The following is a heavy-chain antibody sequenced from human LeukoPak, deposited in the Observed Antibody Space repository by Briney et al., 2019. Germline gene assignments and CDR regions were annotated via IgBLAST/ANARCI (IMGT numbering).Heavy chain of an antibody. J-gene: IGHJ4*02. CDR3: AGGYYYVKFDY. V-gene: IGHV4-34*01. Sequence: SETLSLTCAVYGGSFSGYYWSWIRQPPGKRLEWIGEINHSGSTNYNPSLKSRVTISVDTSKNQFSLKLSSVTAADTAVYYCAGGYYYVKFDYWGQGTLVTVSS. CDR1: GGSFSGYY. D-gene: IGHD3-22*01. CDR2: INHSGST.